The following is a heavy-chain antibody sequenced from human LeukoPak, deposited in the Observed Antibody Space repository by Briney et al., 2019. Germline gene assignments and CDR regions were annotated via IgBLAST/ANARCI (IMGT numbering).Heavy chain of an antibody. Sequence: GASVKVSCKASGYTFTSYGISWVRQAPGQGLEWMGWISAYNGNTNYAQKLQGRVTMTTDTSTSTAYMELSSLRSEDTAVYYCARDDSSGYSATFDYWGQGTLVTVSS. CDR3: ARDDSSGYSATFDY. V-gene: IGHV1-18*01. D-gene: IGHD3-22*01. J-gene: IGHJ4*02. CDR2: ISAYNGNT. CDR1: GYTFTSYG.